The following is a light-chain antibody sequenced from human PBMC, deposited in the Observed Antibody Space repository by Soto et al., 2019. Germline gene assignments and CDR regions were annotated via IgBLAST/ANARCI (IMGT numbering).Light chain of an antibody. CDR2: WAS. CDR1: QSVFYSSNNKNY. Sequence: DIVMTQSPDSLAVSLGERATINCKSSQSVFYSSNNKNYLAWYQPKPGQPPKLLIYWASTRESGVPDRFSGSGSGTDFTLTISSLHAEDVAVYYCQQYYSTPPWTFGQGTQVAIK. CDR3: QQYYSTPPWT. J-gene: IGKJ1*01. V-gene: IGKV4-1*01.